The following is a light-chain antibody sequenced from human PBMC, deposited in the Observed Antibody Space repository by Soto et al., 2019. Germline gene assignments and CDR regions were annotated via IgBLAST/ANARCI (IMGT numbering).Light chain of an antibody. J-gene: IGKJ1*01. CDR3: HKYNSGLRT. Sequence: IVMTQSPATLSMSPGDSATVSCRASHYLATNMARYQQKPGQAPRLLIYGASIRATGVPARFAGSGSGTEFTLTINSPLSEDFAVYYCHKYNSGLRTFGRGTRVEV. V-gene: IGKV3D-15*01. CDR1: HYLATN. CDR2: GAS.